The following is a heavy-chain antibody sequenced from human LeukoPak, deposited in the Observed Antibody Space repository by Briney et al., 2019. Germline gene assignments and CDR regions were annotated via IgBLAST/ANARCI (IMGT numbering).Heavy chain of an antibody. CDR1: GGSISSGGYY. CDR2: IYYSGST. V-gene: IGHV4-31*03. D-gene: IGHD1-1*01. J-gene: IGHJ3*02. Sequence: SETLSLTCTVSGGSISSGGYYWSWIRQHPGKGLEWIGYIYYSGSTYYNPSLKSRVTISVDTSKNQSSLKLSSVTASDTAVYYCATSGGVQLEPLESFDIWGQGTMVTVSS. CDR3: ATSGGVQLEPLESFDI.